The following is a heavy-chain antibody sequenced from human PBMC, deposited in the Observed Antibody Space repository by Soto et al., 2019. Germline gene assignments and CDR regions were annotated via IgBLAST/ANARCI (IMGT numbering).Heavy chain of an antibody. CDR3: ARGRYGDY. CDR1: GYTFTTYG. V-gene: IGHV1-18*01. J-gene: IGHJ4*02. CDR2: ISAHNDNT. D-gene: IGHD1-1*01. Sequence: ASVKVTCKGSGYTFTTYGITWVRQAPGQGLEWMGWISAHNDNTNYAQKVQGRVTVTRDTSTSTAYMELRNLRSDDTAVYYCARGRYGDYWGQGALVTVSS.